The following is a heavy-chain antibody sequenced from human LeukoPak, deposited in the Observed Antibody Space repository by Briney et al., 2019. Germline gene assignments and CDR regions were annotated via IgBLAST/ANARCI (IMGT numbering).Heavy chain of an antibody. CDR2: IRSKAYGGTT. Sequence: GGSLRLSCTASGFTFGDYAMSWVRQAPGKGLEWVGFIRSKAYGGTTEYAASVKGRFTISRDDSKSIAYLQMNSLKTEDTAVYYCTRVMELWSSYWGQGTLVTVSS. V-gene: IGHV3-49*04. CDR3: TRVMELWSSY. J-gene: IGHJ4*02. CDR1: GFTFGDYA. D-gene: IGHD5-18*01.